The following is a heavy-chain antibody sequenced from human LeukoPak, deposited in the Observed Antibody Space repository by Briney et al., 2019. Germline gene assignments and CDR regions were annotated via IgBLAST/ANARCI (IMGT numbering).Heavy chain of an antibody. D-gene: IGHD1-26*01. CDR1: GYSFTSYW. CDR3: ARPFSDTIDY. CDR2: IYPGDSDT. J-gene: IGHJ4*02. V-gene: IGHV5-51*01. Sequence: SGESLQISCKGSGYSFTSYWIGWVRQLPGKGLEWMGIIYPGDSDTRYSPSFQGQVTISADKSISTAYLQWSSLKASDTAMYYCARPFSDTIDYWGQGTLVTVSS.